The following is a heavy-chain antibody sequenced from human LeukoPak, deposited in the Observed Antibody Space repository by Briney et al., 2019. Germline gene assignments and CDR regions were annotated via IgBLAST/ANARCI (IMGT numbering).Heavy chain of an antibody. CDR3: ARGYGSGSNLFDP. V-gene: IGHV4-4*07. CDR2: IYSSGST. J-gene: IGHJ5*02. D-gene: IGHD3-10*01. Sequence: KTSETLSLACTVSGGYISTYYWSWIRQPAGKDLEWIGHIYSSGSTNYNTSLKSRVTMSVDTAKNQFSLKLNSVTATDTAVYYCARGYGSGSNLFDPWGQGTLVIVSS. CDR1: GGYISTYY.